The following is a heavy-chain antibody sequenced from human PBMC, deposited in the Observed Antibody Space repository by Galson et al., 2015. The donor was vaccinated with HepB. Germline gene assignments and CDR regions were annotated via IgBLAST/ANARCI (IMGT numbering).Heavy chain of an antibody. CDR1: GGSISSYY. V-gene: IGHV4-59*01. CDR2: IYYSGST. CDR3: ARDRAPLTVTKGYYYYGMDV. J-gene: IGHJ6*02. Sequence: ETLSLTCTVSGGSISSYYWSWIRQPPGKGLEWIGYIYYSGSTNYNPSLKSRVTISVDTSKNQFSLKLSSVTAADTAVYYCARDRAPLTVTKGYYYYGMDVWGQGTTVTVSS. D-gene: IGHD4-11*01.